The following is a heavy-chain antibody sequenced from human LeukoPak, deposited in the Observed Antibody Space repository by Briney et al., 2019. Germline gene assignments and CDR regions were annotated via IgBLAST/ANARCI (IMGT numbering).Heavy chain of an antibody. V-gene: IGHV1-2*02. Sequence: ASVKVSCKASGYTFTGYYIHWVRQAPGQGLEWMGWNNPNSGGTNYAQKFQGRVTMTRDTSISTAYMELSRLRSDDTAVYYCARDCSSASCYPFDYWGQGTLVTVSS. CDR2: NNPNSGGT. CDR3: ARDCSSASCYPFDY. CDR1: GYTFTGYY. D-gene: IGHD2-2*01. J-gene: IGHJ4*02.